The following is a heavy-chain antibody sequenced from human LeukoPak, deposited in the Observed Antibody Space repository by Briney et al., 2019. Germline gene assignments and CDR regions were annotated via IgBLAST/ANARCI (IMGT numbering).Heavy chain of an antibody. J-gene: IGHJ1*01. Sequence: GGSLRLSCAASGFTFSTYWMHGVRQAPGKGLVWVSRIKSDGSTNYADSVKGRFTISRDNANNTLSLQMNSLTPEDTGVYYCARAPSEIGGYYPEYFRHWGQGTLVTVSS. CDR2: IKSDGST. D-gene: IGHD3-22*01. CDR3: ARAPSEIGGYYPEYFRH. CDR1: GFTFSTYW. V-gene: IGHV3-74*01.